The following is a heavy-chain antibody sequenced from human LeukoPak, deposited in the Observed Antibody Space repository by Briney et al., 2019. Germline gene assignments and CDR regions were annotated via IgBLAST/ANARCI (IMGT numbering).Heavy chain of an antibody. CDR2: ISNGKT. Sequence: GGSLRLSCAASGFPFSSHAMSWVRQPPGKGLEWVAAISNGKTYYADSVRGRFAISRDDFTNTVYLHMNSLRDEDTALYHCVREAGYCAPVCVKTNWFDPWGQGTLVTVSS. J-gene: IGHJ5*02. CDR1: GFPFSSHA. CDR3: VREAGYCAPVCVKTNWFDP. D-gene: IGHD2-15*01. V-gene: IGHV3-23*01.